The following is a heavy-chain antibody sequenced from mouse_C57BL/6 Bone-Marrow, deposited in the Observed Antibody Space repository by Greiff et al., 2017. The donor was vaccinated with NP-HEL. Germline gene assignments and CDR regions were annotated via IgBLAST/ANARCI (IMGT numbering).Heavy chain of an antibody. CDR3: AEHIRSCYPAWFAY. CDR1: GFTFSSYG. CDR2: ISSGGSYT. Sequence: EVMLVESGGDLVKPGGSLKLSCAASGFTFSSYGMSWVRQTPDKRLEWVGTISSGGSYTYYPDSVKGRFTISRDNAKNTPYLQMSSLKSEDSAMYYCAEHIRSCYPAWFAYWGQGTLVTVSS. D-gene: IGHD1-1*01. V-gene: IGHV5-6*01. J-gene: IGHJ3*01.